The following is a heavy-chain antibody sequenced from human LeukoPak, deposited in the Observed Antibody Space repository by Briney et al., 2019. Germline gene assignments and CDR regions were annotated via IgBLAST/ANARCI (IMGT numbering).Heavy chain of an antibody. CDR2: ISAYNGNT. CDR3: ARDLGIEGGTGGDY. J-gene: IGHJ4*02. CDR1: GYTFTSYG. V-gene: IGHV1-18*01. D-gene: IGHD1-26*01. Sequence: ASVTVSFKSSGYTFTSYGFSWVRQAPGQGLEWVGWISAYNGNTNYAQMLQGRVTITTDTSTSTAYMELRSLRSDDTAVYYCARDLGIEGGTGGDYGGQGTLATVSS.